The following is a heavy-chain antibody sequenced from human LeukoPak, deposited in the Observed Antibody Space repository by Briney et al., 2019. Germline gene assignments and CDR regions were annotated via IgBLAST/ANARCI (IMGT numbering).Heavy chain of an antibody. V-gene: IGHV3-13*01. Sequence: GGSLRLSCAASGFTFSDYDMHWVRQPTGKGLEWVAAIGTAGDTYYTGSVKGRFTISRENAKNSLYLQMNSLRAGDTAVYYCARVAKERVGGVYYFDYWGQGTMVTVSS. D-gene: IGHD1-1*01. CDR2: IGTAGDT. J-gene: IGHJ4*02. CDR1: GFTFSDYD. CDR3: ARVAKERVGGVYYFDY.